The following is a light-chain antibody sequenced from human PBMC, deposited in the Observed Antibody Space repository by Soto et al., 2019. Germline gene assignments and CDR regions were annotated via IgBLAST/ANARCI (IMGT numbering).Light chain of an antibody. CDR3: QQYNNWTPS. CDR1: QSVSSD. CDR2: GAS. Sequence: EIVMTQSPATLSVCPGERATLSCRASQSVSSDFAWYQQKRSQAPRLLIYGASSRATGIPARFSGSGSGTEFTLTISRLQSDDFAVYYSQQYNNWTPSFGPGTKVDI. J-gene: IGKJ3*01. V-gene: IGKV3-15*01.